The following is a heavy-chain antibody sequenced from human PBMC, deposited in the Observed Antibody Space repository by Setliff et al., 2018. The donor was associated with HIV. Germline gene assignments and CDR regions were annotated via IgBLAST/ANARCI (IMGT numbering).Heavy chain of an antibody. V-gene: IGHV4-38-2*01. CDR1: GYSISSGYY. CDR3: ARYRGHFDY. D-gene: IGHD3-16*01. J-gene: IGHJ4*02. Sequence: NPSETLSLTCAVSGYSISSGYYWGWIRQPPGKGLEWIGSMYHSGSTYYNPSLKSRVTISVDTSKNQFSLKLSSVTAADTAVFYCARYRGHFDYWGQGTLVTVSS. CDR2: MYHSGST.